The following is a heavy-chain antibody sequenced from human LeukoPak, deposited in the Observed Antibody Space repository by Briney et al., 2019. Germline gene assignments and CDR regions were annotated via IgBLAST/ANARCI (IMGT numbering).Heavy chain of an antibody. CDR3: ARGSDSSGYYHLNWFDP. V-gene: IGHV1-46*01. CDR2: INPSGGST. CDR1: EYTFTSYY. D-gene: IGHD3-22*01. Sequence: ASVKVSCKASEYTFTSYYIHWVRQAPGQGLEWMGIINPSGGSTSYAQKFQGRVTMTRDTSTSTVYMELSSLRSEDTAVYYCARGSDSSGYYHLNWFDPWGQGTLVTVSS. J-gene: IGHJ5*02.